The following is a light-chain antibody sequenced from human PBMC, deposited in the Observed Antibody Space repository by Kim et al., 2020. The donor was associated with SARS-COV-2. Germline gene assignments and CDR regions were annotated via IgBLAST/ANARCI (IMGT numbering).Light chain of an antibody. CDR1: QDIRND. J-gene: IGKJ5*01. CDR3: LQHSTSQST. Sequence: DIQMTQSPSSLSASVGDRVTITCRASQDIRNDLGWYQQNPGRAPKRLIYGASSFQSGVPSRFSGSGSGTEFTLTISSVQPEDFATYFCLQHSTSQSTFVQGTRLEIK. CDR2: GAS. V-gene: IGKV1-17*01.